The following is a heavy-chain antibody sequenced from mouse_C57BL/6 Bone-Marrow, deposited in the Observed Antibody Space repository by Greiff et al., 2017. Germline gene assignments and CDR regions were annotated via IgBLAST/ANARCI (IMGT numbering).Heavy chain of an antibody. V-gene: IGHV1-50*01. J-gene: IGHJ2*01. Sequence: QVQLKESGAELVKPGASVKLSCKASGYTFTSYWMQWVKQRPGQGLEWIGEIDPSDSYTNYNQKFKGKATLTVDTSSSTAYMQLSSLTSEDSAVYYCARGGYYDYDGLDYWGQGTTLTVSS. CDR1: GYTFTSYW. CDR3: ARGGYYDYDGLDY. D-gene: IGHD2-4*01. CDR2: IDPSDSYT.